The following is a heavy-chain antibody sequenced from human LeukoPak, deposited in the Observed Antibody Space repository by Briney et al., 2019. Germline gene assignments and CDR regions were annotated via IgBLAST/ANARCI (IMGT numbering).Heavy chain of an antibody. CDR2: ISYDGSNK. V-gene: IGHV3-30*18. Sequence: PGGSLRLSCAASGFTFSSYGMHWVRQAPGKGLEWVAVISYDGSNKYYADSVKGRFTISRDNSKNTLYLQMNSLRAEDTAVYYCAKYIGLPDYYYYGMDVWGKGTTVTVSS. D-gene: IGHD2-8*01. CDR3: AKYIGLPDYYYYGMDV. CDR1: GFTFSSYG. J-gene: IGHJ6*04.